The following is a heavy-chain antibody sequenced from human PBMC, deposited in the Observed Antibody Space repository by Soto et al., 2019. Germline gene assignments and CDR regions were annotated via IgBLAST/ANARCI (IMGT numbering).Heavy chain of an antibody. V-gene: IGHV4-30-4*01. J-gene: IGHJ2*01. Sequence: QVQLQESGPGLVKPSETLSLTCTVSGGSISGGVHSWSWIRQPPGKVLEWIGHIFDRGSPYYNPSITSRITISVDTSKYQISLRPSSVTAAHTAVYYGAREIMTLTNAAYSDLWGRGALVNVSS. CDR2: IFDRGSP. CDR1: GGSISGGVHS. D-gene: IGHD2-8*01. CDR3: AREIMTLTNAAYSDL.